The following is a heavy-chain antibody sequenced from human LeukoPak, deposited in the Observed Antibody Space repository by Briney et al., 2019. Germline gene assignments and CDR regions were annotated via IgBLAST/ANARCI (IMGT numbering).Heavy chain of an antibody. CDR2: INPNNGGT. D-gene: IGHD3-22*01. CDR3: AGEDNSSGYRPFDI. CDR1: GYTFTGYY. Sequence: ASVTVSCKASGYTFTGYYIHWVRQAPGQGLDWMGRINPNNGGTNYAQKFQGRVTMTRDMSMSTAYMELSRLRSDDTAVYYCAGEDNSSGYRPFDIWGQRTMVTVPS. V-gene: IGHV1-2*06. J-gene: IGHJ3*02.